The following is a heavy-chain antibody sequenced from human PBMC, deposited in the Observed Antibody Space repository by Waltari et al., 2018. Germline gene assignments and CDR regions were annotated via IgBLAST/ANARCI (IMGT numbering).Heavy chain of an antibody. CDR2: IIPIFGTA. J-gene: IGHJ4*02. D-gene: IGHD3-10*01. CDR1: GYSFTSYW. Sequence: VQLVQSGAEVKKPGESLKISCKGSGYSFTSYWIGWVRQMPGKGLEWMGIIPIFGTANYAQKFQGRVTITADESTSTAYMELSSLRSEDTAVYYCARLSGSGSYYLYYFDYWGQGTLVTVSS. CDR3: ARLSGSGSYYLYYFDY. V-gene: IGHV1-69*01.